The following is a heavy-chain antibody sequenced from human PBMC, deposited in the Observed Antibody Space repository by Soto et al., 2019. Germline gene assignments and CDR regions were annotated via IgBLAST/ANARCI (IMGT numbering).Heavy chain of an antibody. CDR3: ARDPGAAAGHLDY. Sequence: GGSLRLSCAASGFTFSSYSMNWVRQAPGKGLEWVSYISSSSSTIYYADSVKGRFTISRDNAKNSLYRQMTSLRDEDTAVYYCARDPGAAAGHLDYWGRDTLVSVSA. V-gene: IGHV3-48*02. CDR1: GFTFSSYS. J-gene: IGHJ4*01. D-gene: IGHD6-13*01. CDR2: ISSSSSTI.